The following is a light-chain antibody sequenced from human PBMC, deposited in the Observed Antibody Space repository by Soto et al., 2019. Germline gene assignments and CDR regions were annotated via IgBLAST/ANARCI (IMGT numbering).Light chain of an antibody. V-gene: IGKV1-5*01. J-gene: IGKJ1*01. Sequence: DIQMTQSPSTLSASVGDSVTITCRASQSMNDWLAWYQQKPGKAPKVLIYDASSLQSGVPSRFSGSGSGTEFTLTIDSLQSDDVAIYYCLRYNAFSQTFGQGTKVEI. CDR2: DAS. CDR3: LRYNAFSQT. CDR1: QSMNDW.